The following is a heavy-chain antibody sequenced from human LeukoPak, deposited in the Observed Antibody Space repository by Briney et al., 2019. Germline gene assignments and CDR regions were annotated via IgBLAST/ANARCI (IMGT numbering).Heavy chain of an antibody. CDR1: GFTFSTYW. CDR2: IKPSGTET. D-gene: IGHD3-10*01. J-gene: IGHJ4*02. Sequence: GGSLRISCAASGFTFSTYWMTWVRQAPGKGLEWVANIKPSGTETYYGDPVKGRFTISRDNAKNLLYLQMSSLRAEDTAVYSCGRFGDEAGIDNWGQGTLVTVSS. CDR3: GRFGDEAGIDN. V-gene: IGHV3-7*01.